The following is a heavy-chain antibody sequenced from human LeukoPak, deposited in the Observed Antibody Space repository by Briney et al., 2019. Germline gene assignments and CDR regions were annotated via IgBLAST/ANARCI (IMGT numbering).Heavy chain of an antibody. J-gene: IGHJ4*02. CDR2: IYSGDNA. V-gene: IGHV3-53*01. CDR3: ARDSTAGNTFDY. CDR1: GFTVSNNY. Sequence: GGSLRLSCAASGFTVSNNYMSWVRQAPGKGLEWVSLIYSGDNAYYADSVRGRFTISRDNSKNTLYLQMDSLRVEDTAMYYCARDSTAGNTFDYWGQGTLVTVSS. D-gene: IGHD6-19*01.